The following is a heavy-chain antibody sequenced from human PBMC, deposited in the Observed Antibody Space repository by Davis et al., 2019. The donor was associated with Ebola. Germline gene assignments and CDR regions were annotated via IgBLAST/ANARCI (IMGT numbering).Heavy chain of an antibody. CDR1: GFTFGDYA. CDR2: ISWDGRST. Sequence: GESLKISCAASGFTFGDYAMHWVRQAPGKGLEWVSLISWDGRSTAYADSVRDRFSISRDNSRNFLYLQMNGLRAEDTAIYYCAKDTSNIWFDMWGQGTNVTVSS. J-gene: IGHJ3*02. V-gene: IGHV3-43D*03. CDR3: AKDTSNIWFDM. D-gene: IGHD2-2*01.